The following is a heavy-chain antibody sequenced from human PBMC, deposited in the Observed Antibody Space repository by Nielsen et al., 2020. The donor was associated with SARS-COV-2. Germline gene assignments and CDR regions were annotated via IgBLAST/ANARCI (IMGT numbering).Heavy chain of an antibody. V-gene: IGHV5-10-1*01. CDR2: IDHSDSYT. D-gene: IGHD3-16*01. J-gene: IGHJ4*02. CDR3: ARSPSHDYVWGSYSSVPYDY. Sequence: GESLKISCKGSGYSFTSYWISWVRQMPGKGLEWMGRIDHSDSYTNYSPSFQGHVTISADKSISTAYLQWSSLKASDTAMYYCARSPSHDYVWGSYSSVPYDYWGQGTLVTVSS. CDR1: GYSFTSYW.